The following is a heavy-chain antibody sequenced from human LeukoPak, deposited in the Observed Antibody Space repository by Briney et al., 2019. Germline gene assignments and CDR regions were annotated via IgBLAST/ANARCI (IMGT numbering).Heavy chain of an antibody. Sequence: GGSLRLSCVASGFTFSSYAMHWVRQAPGKGLEYVSAISTDGGSAYYANSVKGRFTISRDNSKNTLYLQMGSLRAEDMAVYYCARWGSTSCYAYWGQGTLVAVSS. D-gene: IGHD2-2*01. J-gene: IGHJ4*02. V-gene: IGHV3-64*01. CDR1: GFTFSSYA. CDR2: ISTDGGSA. CDR3: ARWGSTSCYAY.